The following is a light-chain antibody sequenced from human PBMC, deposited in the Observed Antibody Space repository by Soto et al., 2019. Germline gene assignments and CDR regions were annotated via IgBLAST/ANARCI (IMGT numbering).Light chain of an antibody. Sequence: EIVLTQSPGTLSFSPGERATLSCRASHSVSSSYLAWYQQKPGQAPRLLIYTASTRATGIPARFSGSGSGTEFTLTISSLQSEDFAVYYCQQYNNWPSWTFGQGTKVDIK. CDR3: QQYNNWPSWT. CDR2: TAS. V-gene: IGKV3-15*01. J-gene: IGKJ1*01. CDR1: HSVSSSY.